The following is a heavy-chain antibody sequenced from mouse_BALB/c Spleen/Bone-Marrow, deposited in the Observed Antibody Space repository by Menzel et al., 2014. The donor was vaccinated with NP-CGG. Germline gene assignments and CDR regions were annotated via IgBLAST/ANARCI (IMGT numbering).Heavy chain of an antibody. CDR1: GFTFSNFG. CDR3: ARSHFYGNYFDY. D-gene: IGHD2-1*01. CDR2: VSTGSTII. Sequence: VQLKHSGGGLVQPGGSRKLSCAASGFTFSNFGMHWFRQSPEKGLEWVAFVSTGSTIIYYADTVKGRLTISRDNPENTLFLQMTSLSSEDTAIYYCARSHFYGNYFDYWGQGTTLTVSS. J-gene: IGHJ2*01. V-gene: IGHV5-17*02.